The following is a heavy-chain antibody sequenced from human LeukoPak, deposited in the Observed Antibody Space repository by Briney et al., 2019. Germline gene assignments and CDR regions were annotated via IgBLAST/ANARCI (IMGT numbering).Heavy chain of an antibody. D-gene: IGHD3-10*01. CDR2: ISSSSSYI. CDR3: AQGRSRGIFDY. CDR1: GFTFSSYS. V-gene: IGHV3-21*01. J-gene: IGHJ4*02. Sequence: GGSLRLSCAVSGFTFSSYSMNWVRQAPGKGLEWVSSISSSSSYIHYADSVKGRFTISRDNAKNSLYLQMNSLRAEDTAVYYCAQGRSRGIFDYWGQGTLVTVSS.